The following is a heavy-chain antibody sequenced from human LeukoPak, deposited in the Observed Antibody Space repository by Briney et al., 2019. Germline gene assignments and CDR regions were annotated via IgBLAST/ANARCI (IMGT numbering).Heavy chain of an antibody. CDR3: ATYDNGWHLTY. D-gene: IGHD6-19*01. CDR1: GFTFSRSS. V-gene: IGHV3-48*01. J-gene: IGHJ4*02. CDR2: IDRDSSVI. Sequence: PGGSLRLSCAASGFTFSRSSMNWVRQAPGKGLEWLSFIDRDSSVIYYADSVRGRFTISRDNARNSLFLQVNSLRVEDTAVYFCATYDNGWHLTYWGQGTLVTVSS.